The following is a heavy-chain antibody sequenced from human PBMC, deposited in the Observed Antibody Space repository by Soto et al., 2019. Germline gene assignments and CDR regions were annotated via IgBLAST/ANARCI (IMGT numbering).Heavy chain of an antibody. Sequence: PGGSLRLSCTASGFTFSSYAMNWVRQAPGKGLEWVSVISGSGGSTYYADSVKGRFTISRDNSKNKLYLQMNSLRAEDTAVYYCASRNSGGYFAFWGQGTLVIVSS. CDR1: GFTFSSYA. CDR3: ASRNSGGYFAF. J-gene: IGHJ4*02. V-gene: IGHV3-23*01. D-gene: IGHD6-19*01. CDR2: ISGSGGST.